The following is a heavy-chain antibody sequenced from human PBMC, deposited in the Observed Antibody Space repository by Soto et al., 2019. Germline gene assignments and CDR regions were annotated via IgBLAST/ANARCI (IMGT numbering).Heavy chain of an antibody. CDR2: IGTAGDT. J-gene: IGHJ6*03. CDR1: GFTFSSYD. Sequence: GGSLRLSCAASGFTFSSYDMHWVRQATGKGLEWVSAIGTAGDTYYPGSVKGRFTISRENAKNSLYLQMNSLRAGDTAVYYCARQHSGYGYYYYYYMDVWGKGTTVTVSS. CDR3: ARQHSGYGYYYYYYMDV. D-gene: IGHD5-12*01. V-gene: IGHV3-13*01.